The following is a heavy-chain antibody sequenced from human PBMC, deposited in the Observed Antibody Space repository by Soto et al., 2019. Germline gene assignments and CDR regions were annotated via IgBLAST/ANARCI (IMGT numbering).Heavy chain of an antibody. J-gene: IGHJ5*02. CDR2: IYYSGSS. CDR1: GGSISSGSYH. CDR3: ERAEPRSYYFRNDR. Sequence: SETLSLTCTVSGGSISSGSYHWSWIRQHPGKGLEWIGNIYYSGSSYYNPSLKSRATISIDTSKDQFSLRLGSVTAADTAVYYCERAEPRSYYFRNDRWGRGTLVTVSS. V-gene: IGHV4-31*03. D-gene: IGHD1-26*01.